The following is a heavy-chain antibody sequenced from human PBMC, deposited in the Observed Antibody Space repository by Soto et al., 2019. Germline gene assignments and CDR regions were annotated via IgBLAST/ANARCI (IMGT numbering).Heavy chain of an antibody. Sequence: GGSLRLSCSPSGFTVSNFWMHWLRQAPGKGTVWVSRINGDGSSTSHADSVKGRFTISRDNAENTLFLQMSGLRAEDTAVYYCARAQLLPDDAFDAWGRGTVVTVSS. CDR2: INGDGSST. CDR3: ARAQLLPDDAFDA. V-gene: IGHV3-74*01. D-gene: IGHD2-2*01. CDR1: GFTVSNFW. J-gene: IGHJ3*01.